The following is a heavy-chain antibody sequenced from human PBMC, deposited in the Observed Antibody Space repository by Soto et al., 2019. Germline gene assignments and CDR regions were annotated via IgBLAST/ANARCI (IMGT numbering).Heavy chain of an antibody. D-gene: IGHD6-13*01. CDR2: ISNSGDT. Sequence: ASVKVSCKTSGNPFMGHYIHWLRQAPGQGFEWLGYISNSGDTKYSQNFQGRVSMTRDTSITTAYMELRGLQSGDTAAYYCAAGGSWYAFWGQGTLVTVSS. V-gene: IGHV1-2*02. CDR3: AAGGSWYAF. CDR1: GNPFMGHY. J-gene: IGHJ4*02.